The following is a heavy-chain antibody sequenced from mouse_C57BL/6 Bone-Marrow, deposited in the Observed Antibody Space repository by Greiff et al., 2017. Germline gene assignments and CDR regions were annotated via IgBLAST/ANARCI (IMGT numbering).Heavy chain of an antibody. CDR3: ARGRGHYYGSSYVGFAY. V-gene: IGHV1-84*01. Sequence: QVQLQQSGPELVKPGASVKISCKASGYTFTDYYINWVKQRPGQGLAWIGWIYPGSGNTKYNEKFKGKATLTVDTSSSTAYMQLSSLTSEDAAVYFCARGRGHYYGSSYVGFAYWGQGTLVTVSA. CDR1: GYTFTDYY. CDR2: IYPGSGNT. J-gene: IGHJ3*01. D-gene: IGHD1-1*01.